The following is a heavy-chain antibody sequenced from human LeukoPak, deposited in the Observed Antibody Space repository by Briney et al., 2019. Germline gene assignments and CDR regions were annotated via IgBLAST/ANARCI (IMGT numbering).Heavy chain of an antibody. V-gene: IGHV3-66*01. J-gene: IGHJ5*02. D-gene: IGHD2-15*01. CDR2: IYSGGST. Sequence: GGSLRLSCAASGFTVSSNYMSWVRQAPGKGLEWVSVIYSGGSTYYADSVKGRFTISRDNSKNTLYLQMNSLRAEDTAVCYCARDGMSSRGGSGFDPWGQGTLVTVSS. CDR3: ARDGMSSRGGSGFDP. CDR1: GFTVSSNY.